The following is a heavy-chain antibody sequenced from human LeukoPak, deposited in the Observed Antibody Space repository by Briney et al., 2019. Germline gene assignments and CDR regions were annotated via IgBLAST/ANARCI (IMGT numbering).Heavy chain of an antibody. CDR2: ISYDGSNK. V-gene: IGHV3-30*04. D-gene: IGHD3-10*01. Sequence: GRSLRLSCAASGFTFSSYAMHWVRQAPGKGLEWVAVISYDGSNKYYADSVKGRFTISRDNSKNTLYLQMNTLRAEDTAVYYCARGSLDITKVRGVSSPFDYWGLGTLVTVSS. J-gene: IGHJ4*02. CDR3: ARGSLDITKVRGVSSPFDY. CDR1: GFTFSSYA.